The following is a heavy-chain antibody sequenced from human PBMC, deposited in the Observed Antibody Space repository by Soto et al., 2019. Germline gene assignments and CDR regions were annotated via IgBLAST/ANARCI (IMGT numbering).Heavy chain of an antibody. CDR3: ARTAPKRGYYGMDV. J-gene: IGHJ6*02. Sequence: PGESLKISCKCSGYNFTIYWIVWVAQMPGKGLEWMGIIYPGDSDTRYSPSFQGQVTISADKSISTAYLQWSSLKASDTAMYYCARTAPKRGYYGMDVWGQGTTVTVS. D-gene: IGHD5-18*01. CDR2: IYPGDSDT. V-gene: IGHV5-51*01. CDR1: GYNFTIYW.